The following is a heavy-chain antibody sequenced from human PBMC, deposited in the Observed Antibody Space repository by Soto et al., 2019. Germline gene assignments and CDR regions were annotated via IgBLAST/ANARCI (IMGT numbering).Heavy chain of an antibody. V-gene: IGHV3-21*01. Sequence: EVQLVESGGGLVKPGGSLRLSCAASGFTFSSYSMNWVRQAPGKGLEWVSSISSSSSYIYYADSVKGRFTISRDNAKNSLYLQMNSLRAEDTAVYYCARDGLGTTSGWYFDLWGRGTLVTVSS. J-gene: IGHJ2*01. CDR1: GFTFSSYS. CDR2: ISSSSSYI. D-gene: IGHD1-26*01. CDR3: ARDGLGTTSGWYFDL.